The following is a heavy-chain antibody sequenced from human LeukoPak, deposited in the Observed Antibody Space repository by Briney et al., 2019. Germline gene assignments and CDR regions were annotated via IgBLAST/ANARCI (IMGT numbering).Heavy chain of an antibody. J-gene: IGHJ3*02. CDR2: ISWNSGSI. CDR1: GFTFDDYA. Sequence: GRSLRLSCAASGFTFDDYAMHWVRQAPGKGLEWVSGISWNSGSIGYADSVKGRFTISRDNAKNSLYLQMNSLRAEDTAVYYCARTMIVVTPRGAFDIWGQGTMVTVSS. CDR3: ARTMIVVTPRGAFDI. V-gene: IGHV3-9*01. D-gene: IGHD3-22*01.